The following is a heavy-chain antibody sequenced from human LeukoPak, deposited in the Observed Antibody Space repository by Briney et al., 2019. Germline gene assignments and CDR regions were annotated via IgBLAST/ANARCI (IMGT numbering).Heavy chain of an antibody. V-gene: IGHV1-18*01. CDR3: ARDRMDTGTYFDY. D-gene: IGHD5-18*01. J-gene: IGHJ4*02. CDR1: GYTFTTYG. CDR2: ISTYNGNT. Sequence: ASVKVSCRSSGYTFTTYGITWVRQAPGQGLEWMGWISTYNGNTNYAQELQGRVTMTTDTSTSTAYMELRSLRSDDTAMYYCARDRMDTGTYFDYWGQGTLVTVSS.